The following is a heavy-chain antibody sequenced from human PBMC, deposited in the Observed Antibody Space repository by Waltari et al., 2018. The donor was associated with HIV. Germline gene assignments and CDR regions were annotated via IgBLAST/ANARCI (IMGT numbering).Heavy chain of an antibody. CDR3: AREKGVYCSGGSCQGWFDP. Sequence: QVQLQESGPGLVKPSETLSLTCTVSGGSISSYYWSWIRQPPGKGLEWIGYIYYSGSTNYNPSLKSRVTISVDTSKNQFSRKLSSVTAADTAVYYCAREKGVYCSGGSCQGWFDPWGQGTLVTVSS. CDR1: GGSISSYY. J-gene: IGHJ5*02. D-gene: IGHD2-15*01. V-gene: IGHV4-59*01. CDR2: IYYSGST.